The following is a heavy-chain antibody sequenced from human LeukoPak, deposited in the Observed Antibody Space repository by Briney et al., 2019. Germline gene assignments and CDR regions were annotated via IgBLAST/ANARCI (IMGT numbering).Heavy chain of an antibody. CDR1: AFTFNDHG. D-gene: IGHD7-27*01. V-gene: IGHV3-30*03. CDR2: IASDGGVK. CDR3: AREANWGEWHFDH. Sequence: GGSLRLSCVASAFTFNDHGMDWVPQAPGKGLEGVAVIASDGGVKQYADSVKGRFPLSRHNSKNTLFLEMNSLTVEDTAVYYCAREANWGEWHFDHWGPGTAVTVSS. J-gene: IGHJ4*02.